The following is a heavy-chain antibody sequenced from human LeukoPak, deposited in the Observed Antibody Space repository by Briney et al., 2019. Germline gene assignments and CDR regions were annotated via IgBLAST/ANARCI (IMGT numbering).Heavy chain of an antibody. D-gene: IGHD3-3*01. V-gene: IGHV3-7*03. CDR2: IKYDGNEK. J-gene: IGHJ4*02. Sequence: PGGSLRLSCAASGFTFSSHWMNWVRQAPGKGLEWVANIKYDGNEKYYVDSVKGRFTISRDNSKNTLYLQMNSLRAEDTAVYYCAKGGLWSGYHREFDYWGQGTLVTVSS. CDR3: AKGGLWSGYHREFDY. CDR1: GFTFSSHW.